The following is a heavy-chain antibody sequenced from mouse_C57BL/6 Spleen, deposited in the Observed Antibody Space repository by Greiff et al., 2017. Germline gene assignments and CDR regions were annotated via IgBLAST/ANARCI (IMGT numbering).Heavy chain of an antibody. CDR2: IDPNSGGT. CDR3: ATAYYSNGGFAY. D-gene: IGHD2-5*01. J-gene: IGHJ3*01. V-gene: IGHV1-72*01. CDR1: GYTFTSYW. Sequence: VQLQQPGAELVKPGASVKLSCKASGYTFTSYWMHWVKQRPGRGLEWIGRIDPNSGGTKYNEKFKSKATLTVDKPSSTADMQLSSLTSEDSAVYYCATAYYSNGGFAYWGQGTLVTVSA.